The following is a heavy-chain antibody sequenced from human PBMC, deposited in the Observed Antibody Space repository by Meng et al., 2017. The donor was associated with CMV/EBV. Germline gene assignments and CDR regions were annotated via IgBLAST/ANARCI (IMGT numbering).Heavy chain of an antibody. CDR3: ARGGGDTAMVDY. V-gene: IGHV6-1*01. CDR2: TYYRSKWYN. D-gene: IGHD5-18*01. Sequence: LRLSCAISGDSVSSNSAAWNWIRQSPSRGLEWLGRTYYRSKWYNDYAVSVKSRITINPETSKNQFSLQLNSVTPEDTAVYYCARGGGDTAMVDYWGQGTLVTVSS. J-gene: IGHJ4*02. CDR1: GDSVSSNSAA.